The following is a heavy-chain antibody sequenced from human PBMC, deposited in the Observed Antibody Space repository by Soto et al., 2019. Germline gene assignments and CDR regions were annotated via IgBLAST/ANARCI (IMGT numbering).Heavy chain of an antibody. CDR1: GFTFSGSA. J-gene: IGHJ6*02. Sequence: GGSLRLSCAASGFTFSGSAMHWVRQASGKGLEWVGRIRSKANSYATAYAASVKGRFTISRDDSKNTAYLQMNSLKTEDTAVYYCTRLHLYDFWSGYLRDYYYGMDVWGQGTTVTVSS. V-gene: IGHV3-73*01. CDR3: TRLHLYDFWSGYLRDYYYGMDV. D-gene: IGHD3-3*01. CDR2: IRSKANSYAT.